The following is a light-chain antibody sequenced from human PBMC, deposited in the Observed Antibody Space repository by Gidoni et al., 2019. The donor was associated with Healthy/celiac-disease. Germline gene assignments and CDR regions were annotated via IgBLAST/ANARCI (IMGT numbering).Light chain of an antibody. CDR1: QSISSW. J-gene: IGKJ2*01. CDR2: KAS. Sequence: DIQMTQSPSTLSASVGDRVTITCRASQSISSWLAWYQQKPGKAPKLLIYKASILERGVPSRFSGSGSWTEFTLTISSLQPDDFATYYCQQYNSYPYTFGQXTKLEIK. V-gene: IGKV1-5*03. CDR3: QQYNSYPYT.